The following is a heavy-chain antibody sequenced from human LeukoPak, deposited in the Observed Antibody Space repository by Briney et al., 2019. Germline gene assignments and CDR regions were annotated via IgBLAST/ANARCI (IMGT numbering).Heavy chain of an antibody. Sequence: SETLSLTCTVSGGSISSGGYYWSWIRQPPGKGLEWIGYIYHSGSTYYNPSLKSRVTISVDRSKNQFSLKLSSVTAADTAVYYCARGLRGVMDYWGQGTLVTVSS. CDR1: GGSISSGGYY. CDR2: IYHSGST. CDR3: ARGLRGVMDY. V-gene: IGHV4-30-2*01. D-gene: IGHD3-10*01. J-gene: IGHJ4*02.